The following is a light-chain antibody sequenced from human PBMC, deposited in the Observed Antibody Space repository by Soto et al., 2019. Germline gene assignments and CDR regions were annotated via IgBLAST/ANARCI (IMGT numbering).Light chain of an antibody. V-gene: IGKV1-5*03. J-gene: IGKJ1*01. CDR3: QQYNSYSPT. CDR1: QSISTW. CDR2: KAS. Sequence: DIQMTQSPSTLSASVGDRVTITCRASQSISTWLAWYQQEPGKAPKLLIHKASSLQSGVPSRFSGSGSGTDFTLTISSLHPDDFETHYCQQYNSYSPTFGQGTQVDIX.